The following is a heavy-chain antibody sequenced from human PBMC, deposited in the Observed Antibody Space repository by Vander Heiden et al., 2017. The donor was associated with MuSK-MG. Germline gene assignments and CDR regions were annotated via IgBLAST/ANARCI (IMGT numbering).Heavy chain of an antibody. V-gene: IGHV1-69*10. Sequence: QVQLVQSGAEVKKPGSSVKVSCKASGGTFSRGTVPWVPRPPGQGVECVGGIIPNRGKANYAQKFQGRGKMTADKSTSTGYMELTSMRSEETAVDYGASGTGIHQNHDAGDIWGQGTRGTVAS. CDR3: ASGTGIHQNHDAGDI. J-gene: IGHJ3*02. D-gene: IGHD1-1*01. CDR1: GGTFSRGT. CDR2: IIPNRGKA.